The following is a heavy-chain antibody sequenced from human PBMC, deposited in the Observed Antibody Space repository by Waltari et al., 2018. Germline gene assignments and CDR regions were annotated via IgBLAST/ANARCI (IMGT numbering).Heavy chain of an antibody. CDR3: ARMHIVVVTSLWYFDY. CDR2: IYHSGST. J-gene: IGHJ4*02. D-gene: IGHD2-21*02. Sequence: QVQLQESGPGLVKPSGTLSLTCAVSGGSISRSHWWSWVRQPPGKGLELIGEIYHSGSTNYNPSLKSRVTISVDKSKNQFSLKLSSVTAADTAVYYCARMHIVVVTSLWYFDYWGQGTLVTVSS. CDR1: GGSISRSHW. V-gene: IGHV4-4*02.